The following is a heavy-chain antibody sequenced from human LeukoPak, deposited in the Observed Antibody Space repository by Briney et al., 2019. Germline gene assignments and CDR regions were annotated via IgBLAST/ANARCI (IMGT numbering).Heavy chain of an antibody. D-gene: IGHD3-9*01. CDR3: ARETGTPAGAFDI. V-gene: IGHV4-59*01. Sequence: SETLSLTCTVSGGSISSYYWSWIRQPPGKGLEWIGYIYYSGSTNYNPSLKGRVTISVDTSKNQFSLKLSSVTAADTAVYYCARETGTPAGAFDIWGQGTMVTVSS. CDR2: IYYSGST. J-gene: IGHJ3*02. CDR1: GGSISSYY.